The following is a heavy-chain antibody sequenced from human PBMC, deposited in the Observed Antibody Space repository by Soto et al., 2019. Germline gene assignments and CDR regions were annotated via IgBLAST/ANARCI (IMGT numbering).Heavy chain of an antibody. CDR2: IYNSGTT. CDR3: ARDPGSSSWKTKYYYYYGMDV. CDR1: GFTVSSNY. Sequence: GGSLRLSCAASGFTVSSNYMNWVRQAPGKGLEWVSVIYNSGTTYYADSVKGRFTISRDNSKNTLYLQMNSLRAEGTAVYYCARDPGSSSWKTKYYYYYGMDVWGQGTTVTVSS. J-gene: IGHJ6*02. V-gene: IGHV3-53*01. D-gene: IGHD6-13*01.